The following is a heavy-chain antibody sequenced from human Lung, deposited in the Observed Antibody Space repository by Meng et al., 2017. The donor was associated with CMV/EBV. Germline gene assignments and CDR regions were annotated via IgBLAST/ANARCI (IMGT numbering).Heavy chain of an antibody. CDR1: GYIFTNYG. CDR3: ARNTIFGVVIIPWFDY. Sequence: ASVXVSXKASGYIFTNYGISWVRQAPGQGLEWMGWISAYSGNTNFAQNLQGRVTMTTDTSTSTAYMELRSLRYDDTAVYYCARNTIFGVVIIPWFDYWGQGXLVTVSS. V-gene: IGHV1-18*01. J-gene: IGHJ4*02. D-gene: IGHD3-3*01. CDR2: ISAYSGNT.